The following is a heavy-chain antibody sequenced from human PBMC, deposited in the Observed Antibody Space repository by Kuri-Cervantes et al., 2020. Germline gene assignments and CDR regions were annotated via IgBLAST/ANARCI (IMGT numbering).Heavy chain of an antibody. V-gene: IGHV3-9*01. CDR1: GFTFDDYA. Sequence: GGSLRLSCAASGFTFDDYAMHWVRQAPGKGLEWVSGISWNSGSIGYADSVKGRFTISRDNAKNSLYLQMNSLRDEDTAVYYCAREGLDILTGHYYYGMDVWGQGTTVTVSS. J-gene: IGHJ6*02. D-gene: IGHD3-9*01. CDR2: ISWNSGSI. CDR3: AREGLDILTGHYYYGMDV.